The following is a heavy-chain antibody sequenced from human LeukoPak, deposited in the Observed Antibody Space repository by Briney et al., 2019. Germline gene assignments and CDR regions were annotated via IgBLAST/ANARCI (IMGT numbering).Heavy chain of an antibody. CDR2: INHSGST. V-gene: IGHV4-34*01. J-gene: IGHJ3*02. CDR3: ARTIVVVPAAMGANAFDI. CDR1: GGSFSGYY. Sequence: KPSETLSLTCAVYGGSFSGYYWSWIRQPPGKGLEWIGEINHSGSTNYNPSLKSRVTISVDTSKNQFSLKLSSVTAADTAVYYCARTIVVVPAAMGANAFDIWGQGTMVTVSS. D-gene: IGHD2-2*01.